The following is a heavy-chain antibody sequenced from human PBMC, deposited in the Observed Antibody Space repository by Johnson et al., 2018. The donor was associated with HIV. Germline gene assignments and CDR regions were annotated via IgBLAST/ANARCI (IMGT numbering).Heavy chain of an antibody. CDR3: ARSVQDYRDDLWGRDAFDI. Sequence: VQLVESGGGVVRPGGSLRLSCAAAGFTFDDYGMSWVRQAPGTGLEWVSTINWNGVRTGYLDSLKGRFTISRDNSKNTLYLQMNNLRVEDMAMYYCARSVQDYRDDLWGRDAFDIWGQGTMVSVSS. CDR2: INWNGVRT. J-gene: IGHJ3*02. V-gene: IGHV3-20*04. D-gene: IGHD1-1*01. CDR1: GFTFDDYG.